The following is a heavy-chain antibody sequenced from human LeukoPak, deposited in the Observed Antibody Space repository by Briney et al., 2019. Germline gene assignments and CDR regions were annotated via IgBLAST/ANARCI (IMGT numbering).Heavy chain of an antibody. J-gene: IGHJ5*02. CDR1: GGTFSSYA. CDR2: VIPIFGTA. CDR3: ARGKDCSSTSCYSEVNNWFDP. Sequence: SVKVSCKASGGTFSSYAISWVRQAPGQGLEWMGGVIPIFGTANYAQKFQGRVTITADESTSTAYMELSSLRSEDTAVYYCARGKDCSSTSCYSEVNNWFDPWGQGTLVTVSS. D-gene: IGHD2-2*01. V-gene: IGHV1-69*13.